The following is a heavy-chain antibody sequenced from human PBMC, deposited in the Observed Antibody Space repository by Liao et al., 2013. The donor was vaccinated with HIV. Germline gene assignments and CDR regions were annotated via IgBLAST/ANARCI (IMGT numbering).Heavy chain of an antibody. CDR2: INHSGRT. CDR1: GGSFSGHS. D-gene: IGHD3-16*01. CDR3: ARLQVERALGGVAFDS. V-gene: IGHV4-34*01. Sequence: QVQLPQWGAGVLKPSETLSLTCAVYGGSFSGHSWSWIRQAPGKGLEWIGEINHSGRTFYNPSLTSRVTISVDTSKNQFSLKLSSVTAADMAVYYCARLQVERALGGVAFDSWGQGTLVTVSS. J-gene: IGHJ4*02.